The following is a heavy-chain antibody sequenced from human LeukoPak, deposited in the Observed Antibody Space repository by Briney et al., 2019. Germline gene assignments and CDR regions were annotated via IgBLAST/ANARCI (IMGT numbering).Heavy chain of an antibody. J-gene: IGHJ3*02. CDR1: GFTFSSYS. V-gene: IGHV3-21*01. D-gene: IGHD2-15*01. CDR2: ISSSSSYI. Sequence: GGSLRLSCAASGFTFSSYSMNWVRQAPGKGLEWVSSISSSSSYIYYADSVKGRFTISRDNAKNSLYLQMNSLRAEDTAVYYCAGRGVVLDAFDIWGQGTMVTVSS. CDR3: AGRGVVLDAFDI.